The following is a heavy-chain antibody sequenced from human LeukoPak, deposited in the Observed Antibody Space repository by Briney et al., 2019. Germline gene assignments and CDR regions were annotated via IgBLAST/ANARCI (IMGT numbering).Heavy chain of an antibody. Sequence: GASVKVSCKASGFTFTSSAMQWVRQARGQRLEWIGWIVVGSGNTNYAQKFQERVTITRDMSTSTAYMELSSLRSEDMAVYYCAAAIAVAGEFDYWGQGTLVTVSS. CDR3: AAAIAVAGEFDY. D-gene: IGHD6-19*01. CDR2: IVVGSGNT. J-gene: IGHJ4*02. V-gene: IGHV1-58*02. CDR1: GFTFTSSA.